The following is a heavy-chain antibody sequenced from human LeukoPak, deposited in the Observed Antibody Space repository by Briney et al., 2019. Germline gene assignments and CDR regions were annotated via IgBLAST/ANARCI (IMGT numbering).Heavy chain of an antibody. Sequence: GRSLRLSCTASGFSLTNYAVSWFRQAPGKGLEWVGYIRSKASGGTTEYAASVKGRFSISRDDSKSIAYLQMNSLKTEDTAVYCCSSDYSSGWYYFDYWGQGTLVTVSS. J-gene: IGHJ4*02. D-gene: IGHD6-19*01. V-gene: IGHV3-49*03. CDR3: SSDYSSGWYYFDY. CDR1: GFSLTNYA. CDR2: IRSKASGGTT.